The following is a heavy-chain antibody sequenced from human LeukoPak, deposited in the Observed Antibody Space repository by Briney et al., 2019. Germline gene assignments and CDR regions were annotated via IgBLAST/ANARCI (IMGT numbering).Heavy chain of an antibody. Sequence: PSETPSLTCAVYGGSFSGYYWSWIRQPPGKGLEWIGEINHSGSTNYNPSLKSRVTISVDTSKNQFSLKLSSVTAADTAVYYCARAGYGMDVWGQGTTVTVSS. CDR3: ARAGYGMDV. CDR1: GGSFSGYY. J-gene: IGHJ6*02. D-gene: IGHD3-10*01. CDR2: INHSGST. V-gene: IGHV4-34*01.